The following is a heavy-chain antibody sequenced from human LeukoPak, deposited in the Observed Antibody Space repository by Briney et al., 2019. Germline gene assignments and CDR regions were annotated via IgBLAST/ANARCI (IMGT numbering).Heavy chain of an antibody. Sequence: KPSETLSLTCTVSGGSISSYYWSWIRQPPGKGLEWIGYIYYSGSTNYNPSLKSRVTISVDTSKNQFSLKLSSVTAADTAVYYCARVYYDSSGYYYDYWGQGTLVTVSS. CDR2: IYYSGST. D-gene: IGHD3-22*01. J-gene: IGHJ4*02. CDR3: ARVYYDSSGYYYDY. V-gene: IGHV4-59*01. CDR1: GGSISSYY.